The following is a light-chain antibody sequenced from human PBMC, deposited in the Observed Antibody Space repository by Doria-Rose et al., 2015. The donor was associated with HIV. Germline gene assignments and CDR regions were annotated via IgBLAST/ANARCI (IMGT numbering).Light chain of an antibody. V-gene: IGKV3-20*01. Sequence: EIALTQSPGTLSLSPGERATLSCRASQSFSSTYLAWYQQKPGQAPSLLIYDGSTRATGIPDRFSASGSGTDFTLTINRLEPEDFALYYCHQYGTSWTFGPGTKVEI. CDR1: QSFSSTY. CDR3: HQYGTSWT. J-gene: IGKJ1*01. CDR2: DGS.